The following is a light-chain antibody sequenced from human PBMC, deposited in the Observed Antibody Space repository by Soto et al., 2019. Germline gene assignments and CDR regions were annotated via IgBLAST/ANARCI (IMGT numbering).Light chain of an antibody. CDR2: GAS. V-gene: IGKV3-15*01. CDR3: QQYGGSPRT. J-gene: IGKJ1*01. CDR1: QSITRN. Sequence: EIVMTQSPATLSVSPGERATLSCRASQSITRNLAWYQQSPGQAPRLLIYGASTRATGIPARFSGSGSGTEFTLTINSLQSEDFAVYYCQQYGGSPRTFGQGTKVEVK.